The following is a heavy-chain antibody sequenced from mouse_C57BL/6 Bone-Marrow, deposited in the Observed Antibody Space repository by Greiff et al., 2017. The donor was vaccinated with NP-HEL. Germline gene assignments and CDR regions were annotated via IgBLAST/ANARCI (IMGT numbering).Heavy chain of an antibody. CDR3: ARDWDLYYYAMDY. CDR1: GYTFTSYW. Sequence: VQLQQPGAELVKPGASVKLSCKASGYTFTSYWMHWVKQRPGQGLEWIGMIHPNSGSTNYNEKFKSKATLTVDKSSSTAYMQLSSLTSEDSAVYYCARDWDLYYYAMDYWGQGTSVTVSS. V-gene: IGHV1-64*01. D-gene: IGHD4-1*01. CDR2: IHPNSGST. J-gene: IGHJ4*01.